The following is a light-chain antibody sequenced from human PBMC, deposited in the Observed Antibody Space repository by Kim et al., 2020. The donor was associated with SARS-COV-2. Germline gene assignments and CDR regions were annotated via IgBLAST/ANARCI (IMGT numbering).Light chain of an antibody. CDR2: DAS. V-gene: IGKV3-11*01. CDR3: QQYSSWST. J-gene: IGKJ5*01. Sequence: SLSPGERALLSCRASRNIGSDVAWYQHKPGQAPRLLIYDASNRATGIPARFSGSGSGTDFSLTISSLEPDDSAVYYCQQYSSWSTFGQGTRLEIK. CDR1: RNIGSD.